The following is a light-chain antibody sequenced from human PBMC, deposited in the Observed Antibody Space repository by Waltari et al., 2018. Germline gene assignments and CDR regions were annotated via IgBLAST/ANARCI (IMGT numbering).Light chain of an antibody. CDR1: QSLLHSNGRNY. CDR2: LGS. V-gene: IGKV2-28*01. Sequence: DIVMTQSPLPLSATPGEPASISCRSSQSLLHSNGRNYLDWYLQKPGQSPQLLIYLGSNRASGVPDRFSGSGSGTVFTLKIRRVEAEDVGVYYCMQALQTPRFGQGTKVEIK. CDR3: MQALQTPR. J-gene: IGKJ1*01.